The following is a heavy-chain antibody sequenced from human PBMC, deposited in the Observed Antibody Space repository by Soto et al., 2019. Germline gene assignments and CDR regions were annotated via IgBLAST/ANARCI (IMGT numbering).Heavy chain of an antibody. CDR1: GDSVSSNSAA. V-gene: IGHV6-1*01. Sequence: SQTLSLTCAISGDSVSSNSAAWNWIRQSPSRGLEWLGRTYYRSKWYNDYAVSVKSRITINRDTSNNQFSLQLNSVTPEDTAVYYCATGTNGVSPPGYYYYYGMDVWGQGTTVTVSS. CDR3: ATGTNGVSPPGYYYYYGMDV. CDR2: TYYRSKWYN. D-gene: IGHD2-8*01. J-gene: IGHJ6*02.